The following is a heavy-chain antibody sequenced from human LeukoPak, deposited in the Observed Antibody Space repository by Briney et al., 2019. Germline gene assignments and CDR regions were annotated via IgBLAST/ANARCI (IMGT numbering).Heavy chain of an antibody. Sequence: GGSLRLSCAASGFTFTSYSMNWVRQAPGKGLEWVSSISSSSNSIYYADSLKGRFTISRDNAKNSLYLQMNSLRAEDTAVYYCARGAPFTAIDAFDIWGQGTMVTVSS. J-gene: IGHJ3*02. CDR1: GFTFTSYS. CDR2: ISSSSNSI. CDR3: ARGAPFTAIDAFDI. D-gene: IGHD5-18*01. V-gene: IGHV3-21*01.